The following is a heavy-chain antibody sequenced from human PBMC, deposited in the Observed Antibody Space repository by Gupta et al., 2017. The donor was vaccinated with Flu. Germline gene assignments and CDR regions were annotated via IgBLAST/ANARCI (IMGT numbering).Heavy chain of an antibody. D-gene: IGHD2-15*01. Sequence: QVQLQESGPGLVKPSETLSLTCTVSGGSIDSFYWSWIRQSPGEGLEWIGYIHYSGTTNHNPSLKSRVTISVDTSKNRFSLKLSSVTAADTAVYYCARGYCSGDSCYSGLGYYFDYWGKGTLVTVSS. CDR1: GGSIDSFY. J-gene: IGHJ4*02. CDR2: IHYSGTT. V-gene: IGHV4-59*01. CDR3: ARGYCSGDSCYSGLGYYFDY.